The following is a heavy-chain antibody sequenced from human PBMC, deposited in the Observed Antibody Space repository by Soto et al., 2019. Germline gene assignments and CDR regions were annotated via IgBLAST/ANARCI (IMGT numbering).Heavy chain of an antibody. CDR2: TYPGDPET. J-gene: IGHJ4*02. CDR3: ARLDTSGYYLDH. V-gene: IGHV5-51*01. CDR1: EYSFSTYW. D-gene: IGHD3-22*01. Sequence: PGESRKISCKASEYSFSTYWIAWVRQMPGKGLEWMGITYPGDPETRYSPSFQGQVTISADKSVSTAYLQWSSLKASDTAIYYCARLDTSGYYLDHWGQGTLVTVSS.